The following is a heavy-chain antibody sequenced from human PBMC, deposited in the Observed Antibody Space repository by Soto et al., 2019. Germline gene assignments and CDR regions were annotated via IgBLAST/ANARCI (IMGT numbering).Heavy chain of an antibody. D-gene: IGHD7-27*01. CDR3: AKEWGRPLDY. CDR1: GFTFSSYA. V-gene: IGHV3-23*01. J-gene: IGHJ4*01. CDR2: ISNSGGNT. Sequence: EVQLLQSGGGLVQPGGSLRLSCAASGFTFSSYAISWVRQAPGKGLEWVSAISNSGGNTYYADSVMGRFTISRDNSKNTLFLQMNSLRAEDTAIYYCAKEWGRPLDYWGHGTLVTVSS.